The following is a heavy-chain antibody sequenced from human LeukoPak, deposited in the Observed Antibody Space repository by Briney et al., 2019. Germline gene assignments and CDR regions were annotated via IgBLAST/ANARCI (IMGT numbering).Heavy chain of an antibody. Sequence: GESLKISFKGSGXSLSSYWIVWVRQMPGKGLEWMGIIYPGDSDTRYSPSFQGQVTISADKSISTAYLQWSSLKASDTAMYYCARLWVATLDSWGQGTVVTVSS. D-gene: IGHD5-12*01. CDR3: ARLWVATLDS. J-gene: IGHJ4*02. CDR1: GXSLSSYW. CDR2: IYPGDSDT. V-gene: IGHV5-51*01.